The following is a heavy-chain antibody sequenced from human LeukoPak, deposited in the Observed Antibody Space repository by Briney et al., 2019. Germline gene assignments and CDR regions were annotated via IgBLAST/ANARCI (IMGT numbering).Heavy chain of an antibody. CDR2: TTSSGGTI. D-gene: IGHD5-18*01. J-gene: IGHJ4*02. CDR3: AREGYSYGPEVYFFDY. V-gene: IGHV3-48*02. CDR1: GFTFSSYS. Sequence: GGSLRLSCAAFGFTFSSYSMNWVRQAPGKGLEWLSYTTSSGGTIYYADSVKGRFTISRDNAKNSLYLQMNSLRDEDTAVYYCAREGYSYGPEVYFFDYWGQGTLVTVSS.